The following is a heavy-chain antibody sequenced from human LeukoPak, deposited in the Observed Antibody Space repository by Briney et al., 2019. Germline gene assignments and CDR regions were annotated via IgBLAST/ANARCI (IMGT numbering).Heavy chain of an antibody. CDR2: IIPIFGAA. Sequence: SVKVSCKASGGTFSSYAISWVRQAPGQGLEWMGGIIPIFGAANYAQKFQGRVTITADESTSTAYMELSSLRSEDTAVYYCARADGAAAGTEYFQHWGQGTLVTVSS. CDR1: GGTFSSYA. V-gene: IGHV1-69*13. D-gene: IGHD6-13*01. J-gene: IGHJ1*01. CDR3: ARADGAAAGTEYFQH.